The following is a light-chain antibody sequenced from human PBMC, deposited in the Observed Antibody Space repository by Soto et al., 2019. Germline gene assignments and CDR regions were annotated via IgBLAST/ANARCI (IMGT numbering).Light chain of an antibody. CDR3: QQYESYPMP. Sequence: DSPMTQYPATLSASVGDRVTITCRASQSISSWLAWYQQKPGKAPKLLISKASTLQSGVPPRFCGSGSGTEFTLTISSLQPDDFATYYCQQYESYPMPFGGGTKVEIK. V-gene: IGKV1-5*03. J-gene: IGKJ4*01. CDR1: QSISSW. CDR2: KAS.